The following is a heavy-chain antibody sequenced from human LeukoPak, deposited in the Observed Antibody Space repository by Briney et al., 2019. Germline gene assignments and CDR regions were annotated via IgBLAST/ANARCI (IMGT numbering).Heavy chain of an antibody. CDR1: GFTFSSYS. CDR3: ARLGATGTTDY. CDR2: ISSSSSTI. V-gene: IGHV3-48*01. D-gene: IGHD1-7*01. J-gene: IGHJ4*02. Sequence: GGSLRLSCAASGFTFSSYSMNWVRQAPGKGLEWVSYISSSSSTIYYADSVKGRFTISRDNAKNSLYLQMNSLRAEDTAVYYCARLGATGTTDYWGQGTLVTVSS.